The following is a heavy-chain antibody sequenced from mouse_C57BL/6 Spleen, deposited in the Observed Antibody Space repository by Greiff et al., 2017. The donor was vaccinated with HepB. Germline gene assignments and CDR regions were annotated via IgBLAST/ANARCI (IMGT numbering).Heavy chain of an antibody. J-gene: IGHJ1*03. CDR1: GFTFSSYA. Sequence: EVQRVESGGGLVKPGGSLKLSCAASGFTFSSYAMSWVRQTPEKRLEWVATISDGGSYTYYPDNVKGRFTISRDNAKNNLYLQMRHLKSEDTAMYYCARERYFDVWGTGTTVTVSS. CDR2: ISDGGSYT. CDR3: ARERYFDV. V-gene: IGHV5-4*01.